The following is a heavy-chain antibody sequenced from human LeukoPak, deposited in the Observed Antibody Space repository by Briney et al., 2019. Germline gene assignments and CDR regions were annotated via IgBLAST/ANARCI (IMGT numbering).Heavy chain of an antibody. CDR3: ARGYSSGWYSDAFDI. D-gene: IGHD6-19*01. J-gene: IGHJ3*02. V-gene: IGHV1-18*01. CDR2: ISGYNGNT. Sequence: ASVKVSCKASGYTFNSYGISWVRQAPGQGLEWMGWISGYNGNTKYAQKFQGRVTMTRDTSISTAYMELSRLRSDDTAVYYCARGYSSGWYSDAFDIWGQGTMVTVSS. CDR1: GYTFNSYG.